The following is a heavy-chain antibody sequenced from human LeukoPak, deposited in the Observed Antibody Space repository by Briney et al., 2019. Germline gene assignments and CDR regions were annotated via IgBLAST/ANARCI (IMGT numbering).Heavy chain of an antibody. Sequence: GGSLRLSCAASGFTFSSYAMHWVRQAPGKGLEYVSAISSNGGSTYYANSVKGRFTISRDNSKNTLYLQMGSLRAEDMAVYYCARAPGGWYGSWFDPWGQGTLVTVSS. D-gene: IGHD6-19*01. CDR2: ISSNGGST. J-gene: IGHJ5*02. V-gene: IGHV3-64*01. CDR1: GFTFSSYA. CDR3: ARAPGGWYGSWFDP.